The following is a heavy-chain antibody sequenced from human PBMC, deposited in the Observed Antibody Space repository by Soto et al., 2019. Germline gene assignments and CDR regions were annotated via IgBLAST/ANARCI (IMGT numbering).Heavy chain of an antibody. CDR1: GYVFSDYA. J-gene: IGHJ6*03. CDR3: ARPKGYYNYYMDV. Sequence: QVQLVQSGDEVKKPGASVKVSCKASGYVFSDYAIAWVRQAPGQGLELMGWISAYNGNTNYAQKFLGRVTMITDTSTSTAYMELRSLRSDDTAVYYCARPKGYYNYYMDVWGKGTTVTVSS. CDR2: ISAYNGNT. V-gene: IGHV1-18*01.